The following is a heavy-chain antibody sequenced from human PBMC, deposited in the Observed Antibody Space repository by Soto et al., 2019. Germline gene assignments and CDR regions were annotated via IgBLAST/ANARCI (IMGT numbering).Heavy chain of an antibody. V-gene: IGHV5-51*01. CDR1: GYTFTNYW. CDR2: IYPGDSDT. CDR3: AASIFYYGMDV. Sequence: LGESLKISCTGSGYTFTNYWIGWVRQMPGKGLEWMGIIYPGDSDTKYNPSFQGQVTISADKSITNTYLQWSSLKASDTAIYYCAASIFYYGMDVLGQGTTVTVSS. J-gene: IGHJ6*02.